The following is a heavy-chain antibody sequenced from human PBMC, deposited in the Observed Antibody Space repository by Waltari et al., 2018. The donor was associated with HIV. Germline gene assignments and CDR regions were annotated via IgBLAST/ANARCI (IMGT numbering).Heavy chain of an antibody. J-gene: IGHJ5*02. V-gene: IGHV1-2*02. CDR2: VNPKNGVA. Sequence: QEQLVQSGAEVTKPGASVQDTCKASAYSFNDYYIHWIRQAPGQGLESVGWVNPKNGVAHYAQKFEGRVTISSDTSSRTVYMDFRRLTSDDTAVFYCVRGGTHPWGQGTLITVSS. D-gene: IGHD1-1*01. CDR3: VRGGTHP. CDR1: AYSFNDYY.